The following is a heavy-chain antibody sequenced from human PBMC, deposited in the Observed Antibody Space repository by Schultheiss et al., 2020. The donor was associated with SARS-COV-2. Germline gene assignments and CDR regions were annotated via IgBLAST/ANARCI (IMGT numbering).Heavy chain of an antibody. J-gene: IGHJ6*03. V-gene: IGHV4-34*01. CDR3: SRGRTSVIPSPVLGLGPLYFSYYMDV. Sequence: SETLSLTCAVYGESFNGFSWTWIRQSPGKGLEWIGSIYHSGSTYYNPSLKSRVTISVDTSKSQFSLRLTSVTAADTATYYCSRGRTSVIPSPVLGLGPLYFSYYMDVWGKGAAVTVSS. CDR1: GESFNGFS. CDR2: IYHSGST. D-gene: IGHD6-19*01.